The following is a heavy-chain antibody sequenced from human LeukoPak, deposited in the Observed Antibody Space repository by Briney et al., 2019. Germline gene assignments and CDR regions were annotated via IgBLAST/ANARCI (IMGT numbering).Heavy chain of an antibody. Sequence: PGGSLRLSCAASGFTFSSYAMSWVRQAPGKGVEWVSAISGSGGSTYYADSVKGRFTISRDNSKNTLYLQMNSLRAEDTAVYYCAKDSSGYPNYFDYWGQGTLVTVSS. CDR2: ISGSGGST. D-gene: IGHD3-22*01. CDR1: GFTFSSYA. CDR3: AKDSSGYPNYFDY. J-gene: IGHJ4*02. V-gene: IGHV3-23*01.